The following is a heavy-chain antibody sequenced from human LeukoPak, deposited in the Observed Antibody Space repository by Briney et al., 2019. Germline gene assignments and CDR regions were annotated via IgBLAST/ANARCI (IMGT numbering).Heavy chain of an antibody. D-gene: IGHD2-21*02. CDR1: GFTVSSNY. Sequence: GGSLRLSCAASGFTVSSNYMSWVRQAPGKGLEWVSVIYSGGSTYYADSVKGRFTISRDNSKNTLYLQMNSLKAEDTAVYYCARQALSYCGGDLRLCYFDYWGQGTLVTVSS. CDR2: IYSGGST. CDR3: ARQALSYCGGDLRLCYFDY. J-gene: IGHJ4*02. V-gene: IGHV3-53*01.